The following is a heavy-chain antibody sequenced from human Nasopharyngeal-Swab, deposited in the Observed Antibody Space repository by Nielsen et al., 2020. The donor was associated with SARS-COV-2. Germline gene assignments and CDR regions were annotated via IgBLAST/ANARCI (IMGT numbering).Heavy chain of an antibody. J-gene: IGHJ6*02. D-gene: IGHD3-3*01. CDR2: ISWNSGTI. V-gene: IGHV3-9*01. Sequence: GGSLRLSCAASGFTFDDYAMHWVRQGPGKGLEWVSGISWNSGTIDYADSVKGRFTISGDNAKNSLYLQMNSLRPEDTAFYYCAKDNDRNGMDVWGQGTTVTVSS. CDR1: GFTFDDYA. CDR3: AKDNDRNGMDV.